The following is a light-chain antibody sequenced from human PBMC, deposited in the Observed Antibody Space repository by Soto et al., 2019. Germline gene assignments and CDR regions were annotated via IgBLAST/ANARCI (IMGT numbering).Light chain of an antibody. CDR1: QTVSSNY. CDR3: QQYGSSPYT. Sequence: EIVLTQSPGTLSSSPGERATLSCRARQTVSSNYLAWYQQKPGQAPRLLIYGASSRATGIPDRFSGSGSGTDFPLTLSRLEPEDFAVYYCQQYGSSPYTFGQGTKVEIK. J-gene: IGKJ2*01. CDR2: GAS. V-gene: IGKV3-20*01.